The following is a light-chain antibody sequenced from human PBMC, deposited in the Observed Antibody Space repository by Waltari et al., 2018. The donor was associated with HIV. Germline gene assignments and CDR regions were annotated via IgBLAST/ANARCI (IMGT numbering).Light chain of an antibody. V-gene: IGLV4-69*01. CDR2: LNSDGSH. Sequence: QLVLTQSPSASASLGASVTLTCTLSSGHVSYATAWPQQQPEKGPRNLMKLNSDGSHSKGDGIPDRFSGSSSGAERYLTISSLQSEDEADYYCQTWGTGIRVFGGGTKLTVL. CDR1: SGHVSYA. CDR3: QTWGTGIRV. J-gene: IGLJ3*02.